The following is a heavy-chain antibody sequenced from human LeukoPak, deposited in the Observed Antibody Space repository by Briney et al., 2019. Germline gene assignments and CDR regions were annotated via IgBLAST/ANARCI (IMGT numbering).Heavy chain of an antibody. CDR1: GFTFSSYG. CDR2: ISYDGSNK. Sequence: GGSLRLSCAASGFTFSSYGMHWVRQAPGKGLEWVAVISYDGSNKYYADSVKGRFTISRDNSKNTLYLQMNSLRAEDTAVYYCAKDRVGNLVQYYFDYWGQGTLVTVSS. J-gene: IGHJ4*02. V-gene: IGHV3-30*18. CDR3: AKDRVGNLVQYYFDY. D-gene: IGHD3-10*01.